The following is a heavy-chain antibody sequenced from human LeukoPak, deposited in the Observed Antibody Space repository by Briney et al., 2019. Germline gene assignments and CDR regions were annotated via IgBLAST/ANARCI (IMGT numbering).Heavy chain of an antibody. CDR2: ISSSSSYI. D-gene: IGHD5-12*01. J-gene: IGHJ4*02. V-gene: IGHV3-21*01. CDR1: GFTFSSYS. Sequence: GGSLRLSCAASGFTFSSYSMTWVRQAPGKGLEWVSSISSSSSYIYYADSVKGRFTISRDNAKNSLYLQMNSLRAEDTAVYYCARGTPHSGYDRFDYWGQGTLVTVSS. CDR3: ARGTPHSGYDRFDY.